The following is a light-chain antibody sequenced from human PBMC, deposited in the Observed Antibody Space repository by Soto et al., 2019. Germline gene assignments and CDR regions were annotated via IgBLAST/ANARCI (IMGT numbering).Light chain of an antibody. CDR1: HSVSTN. Sequence: IVLTQSRATLSLSRGESDTLSYRASHSVSTNLAWYQQKPGQAPRLLIYDATNRATGIPARFSGSGSGTQFTLTISSLQSEDFAVYYCQQYNNWPPAFGQGTKVDIK. CDR2: DAT. V-gene: IGKV3D-15*01. J-gene: IGKJ1*01. CDR3: QQYNNWPPA.